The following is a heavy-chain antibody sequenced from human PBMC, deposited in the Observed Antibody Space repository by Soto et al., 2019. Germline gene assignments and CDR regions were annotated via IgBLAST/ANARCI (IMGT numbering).Heavy chain of an antibody. D-gene: IGHD5-12*01. CDR3: ARDRATFDY. CDR1: GFTFTSYA. J-gene: IGHJ4*02. Sequence: GGSLRLSCAASGFTFTSYAMSWVRLTPGKGLEWVSAISASGSNTFYDDSVRGRFTISRDNSKNTVFLQMNSLRAEDTGVYFCARDRATFDYWGQGTRVTVSS. CDR2: ISASGSNT. V-gene: IGHV3-23*01.